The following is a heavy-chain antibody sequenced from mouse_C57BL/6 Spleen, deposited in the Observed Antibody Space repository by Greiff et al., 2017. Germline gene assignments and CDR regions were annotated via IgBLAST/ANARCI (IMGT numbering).Heavy chain of an antibody. CDR2: IYPGDGDT. CDR3: ARGGYYGNSFAY. D-gene: IGHD2-1*01. V-gene: IGHV1-82*01. Sequence: QVQLQQSGPELVKPGASVKISCKASGYAFSSSWMNWVKQRPGKGLEWIGRIYPGDGDTNYNGKFKGKATLTADKSSSTAYMQLSSLTSEDSAVYFCARGGYYGNSFAYWGQGTLVTVSA. CDR1: GYAFSSSW. J-gene: IGHJ3*01.